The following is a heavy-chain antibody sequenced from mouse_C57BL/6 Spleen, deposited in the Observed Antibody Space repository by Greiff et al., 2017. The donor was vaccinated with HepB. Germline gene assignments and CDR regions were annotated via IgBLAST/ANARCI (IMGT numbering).Heavy chain of an antibody. V-gene: IGHV1-69*01. CDR2: IDPSDSYT. J-gene: IGHJ4*01. CDR1: GYTFTSYW. Sequence: QVQLQQPGAELVMPGASVKLSCKASGYTFTSYWMHWVKQRPGQGLEWIGEIDPSDSYTNYNQKFKGKSTLTVDKSSSTAYMQLSSLTSEDSAVYYCASSNHRDYYAMDYWGQGTSVTVSS. CDR3: ASSNHRDYYAMDY. D-gene: IGHD2-5*01.